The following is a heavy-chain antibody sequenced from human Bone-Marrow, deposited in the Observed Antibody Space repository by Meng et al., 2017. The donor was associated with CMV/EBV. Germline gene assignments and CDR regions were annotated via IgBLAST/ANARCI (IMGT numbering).Heavy chain of an antibody. CDR2: IYTGDSDT. Sequence: ASLRLSCEGSGYNFATYWIGWVRQMPGKGLEWMGIIYTGDSDTTYSPSFQGQATISADMSISTAYLQWSSLKASDTAMYYCAISDSSNWVFDYWGQGTLVTVSS. CDR1: GYNFATYW. D-gene: IGHD6-13*01. CDR3: AISDSSNWVFDY. V-gene: IGHV5-51*01. J-gene: IGHJ4*02.